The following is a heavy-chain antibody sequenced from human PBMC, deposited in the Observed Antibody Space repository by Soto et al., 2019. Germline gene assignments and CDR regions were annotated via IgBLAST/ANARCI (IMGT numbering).Heavy chain of an antibody. D-gene: IGHD3-3*01. J-gene: IGHJ5*01. CDR2: IKQDGSEK. Sequence: GGSLRLSCIASGFTFSNYWMSWVRQAPGKGLEWVANIKQDGSEKHYADSIKGRLTISRDNAKNSLYLQMNSLRAEDTAVYFCARDLRANYDFWSGPFTVNWFVSWGQGTVVNVSS. CDR3: ARDLRANYDFWSGPFTVNWFVS. CDR1: GFTFSNYW. V-gene: IGHV3-7*03.